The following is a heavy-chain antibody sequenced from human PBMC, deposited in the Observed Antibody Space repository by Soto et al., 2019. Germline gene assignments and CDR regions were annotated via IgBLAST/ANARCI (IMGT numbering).Heavy chain of an antibody. CDR3: ARGLTQRGVFDY. CDR1: GGTFSSYT. D-gene: IGHD2-15*01. V-gene: IGHV1-69*02. Sequence: QVQLVQSGAEVKKPGSSVKVSCKASGGTFSSYTISWVRQAPGQGLEWMGRIIPILGMANYAQKFQGRVTITADKSTSTAYMELSSLRSEDTAVYYCARGLTQRGVFDYWGQGTLVTVSS. J-gene: IGHJ4*02. CDR2: IIPILGMA.